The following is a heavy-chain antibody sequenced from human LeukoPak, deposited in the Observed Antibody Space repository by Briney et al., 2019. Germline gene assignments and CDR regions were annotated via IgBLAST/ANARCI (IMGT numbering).Heavy chain of an antibody. D-gene: IGHD2-2*01. Sequence: GGSLRLSCAASGSTFSSYGMHWVRQAPGKGLEWVAVISYDGSNKYYADSVKGRFAISRDSSKNTLYLQMNSLRADDTAVYYCARSQGGYCSSTSCYADYFDYWGQGTLVTVSS. CDR3: ARSQGGYCSSTSCYADYFDY. CDR1: GSTFSSYG. V-gene: IGHV3-30*03. CDR2: ISYDGSNK. J-gene: IGHJ4*02.